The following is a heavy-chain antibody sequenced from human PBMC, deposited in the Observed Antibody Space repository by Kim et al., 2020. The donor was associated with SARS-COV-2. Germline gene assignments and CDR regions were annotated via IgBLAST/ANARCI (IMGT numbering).Heavy chain of an antibody. CDR2: ISWNSGSI. D-gene: IGHD1-26*01. V-gene: IGHV3-9*01. CDR1: GFTFDDYA. CDR3: ATSAPSGSYYSYYYYGMDV. J-gene: IGHJ6*02. Sequence: GGSLRLSCAASGFTFDDYAMHWVRQAPGKGLEWVSGISWNSGSIGYADSVKGRFTISRDNAKNSLYLQMNSLRAEDTALYYCATSAPSGSYYSYYYYGMDVWGQGTTVTVSS.